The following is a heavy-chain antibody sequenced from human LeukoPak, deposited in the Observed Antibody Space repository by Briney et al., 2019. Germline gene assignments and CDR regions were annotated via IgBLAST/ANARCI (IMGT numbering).Heavy chain of an antibody. CDR2: ISGGGDGT. D-gene: IGHD5-18*01. CDR1: GFTFSSYA. CDR3: AKEPYSYGYEGLDY. V-gene: IGHV3-23*01. Sequence: GGSLRLSCTASGFTFSSYAMSWVRQAPGKGLEWVSAISGGGDGTYYADSVKGRFIISRDNSKNTVYLQMNSLRAEDTAVYYCAKEPYSYGYEGLDYWGQGTLVTVSS. J-gene: IGHJ4*02.